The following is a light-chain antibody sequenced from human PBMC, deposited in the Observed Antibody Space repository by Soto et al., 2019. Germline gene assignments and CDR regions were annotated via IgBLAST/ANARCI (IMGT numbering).Light chain of an antibody. J-gene: IGLJ1*01. CDR1: RSDVGRYNY. CDR3: RSFVGSNLFV. V-gene: IGLV2-8*01. Sequence: QSALTQPPSASGSPGQSVTISCTGTRSDVGRYNYVSWYQLHPGKVPKLLIYEVTKRPSGIPDRFSGSKSGNTASLTVSGLQAEDEADYYCRSFVGSNLFVFGSGTKVT. CDR2: EVT.